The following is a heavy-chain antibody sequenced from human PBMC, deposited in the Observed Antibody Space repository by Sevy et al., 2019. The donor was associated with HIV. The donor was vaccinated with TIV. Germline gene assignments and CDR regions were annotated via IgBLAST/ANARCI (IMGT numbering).Heavy chain of an antibody. CDR1: GGSISSYY. J-gene: IGHJ6*02. Sequence: SETLSLTCTVSGGSISSYYWSWIRQPPGKGLEWIGYIYYSGSTNYNPSLKSRVTISVDTSKNRFSLKLSSVTAADTAVYYCARDVFWSGAPLGMDVWGQGTTVTVSS. CDR3: ARDVFWSGAPLGMDV. CDR2: IYYSGST. V-gene: IGHV4-59*01. D-gene: IGHD3-3*01.